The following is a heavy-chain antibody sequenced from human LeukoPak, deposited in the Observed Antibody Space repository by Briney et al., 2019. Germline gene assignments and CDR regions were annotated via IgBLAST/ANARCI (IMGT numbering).Heavy chain of an antibody. J-gene: IGHJ6*03. D-gene: IGHD1-1*01. CDR2: IIPIFGTA. V-gene: IGHV1-69*05. CDR3: ARGSRPERRDYYYMDV. CDR1: GYTFTSYD. Sequence: SVKVSCKASGYTFTSYDINWVRQATGQGLDWMGGIIPIFGTANYAQKFQGRVTITTDESTSTAYMELSSLRSEDTAVYYCARGSRPERRDYYYMDVWGKGTTVTVSS.